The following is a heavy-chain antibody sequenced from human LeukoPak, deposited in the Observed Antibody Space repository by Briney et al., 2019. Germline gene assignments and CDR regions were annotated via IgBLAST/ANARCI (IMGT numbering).Heavy chain of an antibody. CDR1: GGSISSYY. J-gene: IGHJ4*02. CDR3: ARHSSSLGGLFDY. V-gene: IGHV4-59*08. CDR2: IYYTGRT. Sequence: SETLSLTCTVSGGSISSYYWSWTRQPPGKALERIGYIYYTGRTNYNPSLNSRVTISVDTSKDQFSLKLTSVTAAVTAVYYCARHSSSLGGLFDYWGQGTLVTVSS. D-gene: IGHD3-16*01.